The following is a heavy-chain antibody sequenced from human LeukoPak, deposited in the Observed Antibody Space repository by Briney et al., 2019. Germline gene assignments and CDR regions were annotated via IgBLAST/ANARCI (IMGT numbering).Heavy chain of an antibody. CDR2: IYHSGST. D-gene: IGHD3-10*01. CDR1: GGSISSSNW. Sequence: PSETLSLTCAVSGGSISSSNWWSWVRQPPGKGLEWIGEIYHSGSTNYNPSLKSRVTISVDKSKNQFSLKLSSVTAADTAVYYCAKCRGEEKDWYFDLWGRGTLVTVSS. CDR3: AKCRGEEKDWYFDL. J-gene: IGHJ2*01. V-gene: IGHV4-4*02.